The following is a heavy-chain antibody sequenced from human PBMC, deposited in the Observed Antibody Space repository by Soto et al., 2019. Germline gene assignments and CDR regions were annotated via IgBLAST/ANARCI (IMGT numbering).Heavy chain of an antibody. CDR2: INHSGST. CDR3: ARRAARPIDY. Sequence: SETLSLTCAVYGGSFSGYYWSWIRQPPGKGLEWIGEINHSGSTNYNPSLKSRVTISVDTSKNQFSLKLSSVTAADTAVYYCARRAARPIDYWGQGTLVTVSS. J-gene: IGHJ4*02. V-gene: IGHV4-34*01. D-gene: IGHD6-6*01. CDR1: GGSFSGYY.